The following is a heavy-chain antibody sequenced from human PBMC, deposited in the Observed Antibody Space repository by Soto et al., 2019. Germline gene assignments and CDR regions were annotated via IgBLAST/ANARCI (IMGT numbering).Heavy chain of an antibody. CDR1: GFTFGDYA. D-gene: IGHD3-10*01. J-gene: IGHJ4*02. CDR2: IRSKAYGGTT. V-gene: IGHV3-49*03. Sequence: GESLKISCTASGFTFGDYAMSWFRQAPGKGLEWVGFIRSKAYGGTTEYAAPVKGRFTISRDDSKSIAYLQMNSLKTEDTAVYYCTRDHKYYYGSGNSDYWGQGTLVTVSS. CDR3: TRDHKYYYGSGNSDY.